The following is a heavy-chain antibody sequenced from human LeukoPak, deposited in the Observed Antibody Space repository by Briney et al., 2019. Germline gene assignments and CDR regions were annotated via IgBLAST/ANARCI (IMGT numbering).Heavy chain of an antibody. Sequence: PSETLSLTCTVSGGAINSYYWSWIRQPPGKGLEWIGYIYYRGSTNYDPSLKSRVTISADTSKTQSSIRLRSVTAADTAVYYCARYGGNFDYWGQGTLVTVSS. CDR1: GGAINSYY. D-gene: IGHD4-23*01. V-gene: IGHV4-59*08. J-gene: IGHJ4*02. CDR2: IYYRGST. CDR3: ARYGGNFDY.